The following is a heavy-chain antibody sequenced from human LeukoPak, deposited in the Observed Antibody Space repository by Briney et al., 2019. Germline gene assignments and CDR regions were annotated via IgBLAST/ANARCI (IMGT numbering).Heavy chain of an antibody. CDR3: AREDHSSWSLFDL. J-gene: IGHJ2*01. CDR1: GYTFTDFS. V-gene: IGHV1-46*01. CDR2: INPTGGSA. Sequence: ASVKVSCKTSGYTFTDFSIHWVRQAPGQGLEWMGIINPTGGSAGFAQKFQGRVTITRDTSASTAYMELSSLRSEDMAVYYCAREDHSSWSLFDLWGRGTLVTVSS. D-gene: IGHD6-6*01.